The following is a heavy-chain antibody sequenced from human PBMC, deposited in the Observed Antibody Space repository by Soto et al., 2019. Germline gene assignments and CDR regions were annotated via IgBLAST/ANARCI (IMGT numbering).Heavy chain of an antibody. V-gene: IGHV3-15*01. J-gene: IGHJ4*02. CDR3: TTYSSSWYPGTVDY. CDR2: IKSKTDGGTT. Sequence: GGSLRLSCAASGFTFSNAWMSWVRQAPGKGLEWVGRIKSKTDGGTTDYAAPVKGRFTISRDDSKNTLYLQMNSLKTEDTAVYYCTTYSSSWYPGTVDYWGQGTLVTVSS. CDR1: GFTFSNAW. D-gene: IGHD6-13*01.